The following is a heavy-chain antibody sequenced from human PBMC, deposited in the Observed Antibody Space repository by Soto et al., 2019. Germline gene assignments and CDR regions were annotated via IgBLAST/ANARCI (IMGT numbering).Heavy chain of an antibody. CDR3: ARDSPPPRE. J-gene: IGHJ4*02. CDR1: GYTFTSYH. CDR2: ISAYNGNT. Sequence: QVQLVQSGAEVKKPGASVKVYCKASGYTFTSYHITWVRQAPGQGLAWMGWISAYNGNTNYAQKLQGRVTMTTDTSTSTAYMEVRSLRSDDTSVDYCARDSPPPREWGQGTLVTVSS. V-gene: IGHV1-18*01.